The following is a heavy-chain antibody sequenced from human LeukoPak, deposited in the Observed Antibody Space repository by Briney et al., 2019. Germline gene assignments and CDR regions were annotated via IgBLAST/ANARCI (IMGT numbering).Heavy chain of an antibody. CDR3: AKDTSPRWLGLDY. Sequence: RPGGSLRLSCAASGFTFSTYAMSWVRQAPGKGLEWVSVISGSGGNAYYADSVKGRFTISRDNSKNTLYLQMNSLRAEDTAVYYCAKDTSPRWLGLDYWGQGTLVTVSS. CDR2: ISGSGGNA. V-gene: IGHV3-23*01. D-gene: IGHD6-19*01. CDR1: GFTFSTYA. J-gene: IGHJ4*02.